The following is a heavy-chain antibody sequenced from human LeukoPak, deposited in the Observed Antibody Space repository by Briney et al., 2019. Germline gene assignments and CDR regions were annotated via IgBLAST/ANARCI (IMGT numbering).Heavy chain of an antibody. Sequence: GGSLRLSCAASGFTFDDYAMHWVRQAPGKGLEWVSGISWNSGSMGYADSVKGRFTISRDNAKNSLYLQMNSLRAEDTALYYCAKGQAGHLDYWGQGTLVTVSS. CDR1: GFTFDDYA. V-gene: IGHV3-9*01. D-gene: IGHD6-13*01. CDR2: ISWNSGSM. CDR3: AKGQAGHLDY. J-gene: IGHJ4*02.